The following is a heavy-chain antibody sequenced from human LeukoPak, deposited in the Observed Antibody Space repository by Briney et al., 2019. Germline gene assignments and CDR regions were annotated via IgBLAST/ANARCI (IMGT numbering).Heavy chain of an antibody. D-gene: IGHD3-22*01. CDR2: ISWNSGSI. V-gene: IGHV3-9*01. J-gene: IGHJ5*02. CDR1: GFTFDDYA. CDR3: ARKLYYYDTSPAGWFDP. Sequence: HPGRSLRLSCAASGFTFDDYAMRWVRQAPGKGLEWVSGISWNSGSIGYADSVKGRFTISRDNAKNSLYLQLNGLRAEDTAVYHCARKLYYYDTSPAGWFDPWGKGTLVTVS.